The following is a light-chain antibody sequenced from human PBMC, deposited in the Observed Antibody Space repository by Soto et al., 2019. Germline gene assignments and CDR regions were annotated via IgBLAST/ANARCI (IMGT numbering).Light chain of an antibody. CDR3: AAWDDSLNVVV. CDR1: SSNIVSNT. CDR2: SNN. V-gene: IGLV1-44*01. Sequence: QSVLTQPPSASGTPGQRVTISCSGSSSNIVSNTVTWYQQLPGTAPKLLIYSNNQRPSGVPDRFSGSKSGTSASLAISGLQSEDEADYYCAAWDDSLNVVVFGGGTKVTVL. J-gene: IGLJ2*01.